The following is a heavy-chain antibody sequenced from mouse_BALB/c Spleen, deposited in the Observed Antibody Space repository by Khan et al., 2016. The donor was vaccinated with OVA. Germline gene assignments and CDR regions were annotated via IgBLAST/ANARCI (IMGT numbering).Heavy chain of an antibody. Sequence: LVKTGASVKISCKASGYSLTGYYMHWVKQSHGKSLEWIGYISCYNGVISYNQKFKGKATFTVDTSSSTAYMQFNSLTSEDSAVHYCARGDYYGSSSFAYWGQGTLVTVSA. D-gene: IGHD1-1*01. J-gene: IGHJ3*01. CDR3: ARGDYYGSSSFAY. CDR1: GYSLTGYY. V-gene: IGHV1S34*01. CDR2: ISCYNGVI.